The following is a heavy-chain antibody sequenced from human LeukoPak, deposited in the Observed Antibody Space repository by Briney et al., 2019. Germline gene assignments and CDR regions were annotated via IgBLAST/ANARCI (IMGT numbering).Heavy chain of an antibody. CDR1: GFTLRTYA. J-gene: IGHJ4*02. CDR2: ISSDGSKK. CDR3: VRDARGY. V-gene: IGHV3-30-3*01. Sequence: GGSLRLSCVASGFTLRTYAMHWVRQAPGKGLEWMAVISSDGSKKFYSDSVKGQFTISRDNSKNALYLQMNSLRTEDTGVYFCVRDARGYWGQGTLVTVSS.